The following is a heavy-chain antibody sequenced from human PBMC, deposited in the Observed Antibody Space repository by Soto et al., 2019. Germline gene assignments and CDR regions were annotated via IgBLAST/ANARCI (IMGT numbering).Heavy chain of an antibody. V-gene: IGHV3-7*01. CDR3: ARGDGYFYDSSGYYGGPVYFDY. J-gene: IGHJ4*02. CDR2: IKQDGSDK. CDR1: GFTFSTYW. D-gene: IGHD3-22*01. Sequence: PGGSLRLSCAASGFTFSTYWMSWVRQAPGKGLEWVANIKQDGSDKYYVDSVKGRFTISRDNAKNSLYLQMNSLRAEDTAVYYCARGDGYFYDSSGYYGGPVYFDYWGQGTLVTVSS.